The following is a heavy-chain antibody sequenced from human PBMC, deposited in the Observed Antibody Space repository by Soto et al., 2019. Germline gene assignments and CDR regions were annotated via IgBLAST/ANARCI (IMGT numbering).Heavy chain of an antibody. Sequence: PGESLKISCKGSGHNFATYWIGWVRQMPGKGLEWMGIIYPHDSDTRYSPSFQGQVTISADKSISTAYLQWSSLKASDTAMYYCARRLDNTLDYWGQGALVTVSS. CDR2: IYPHDSDT. V-gene: IGHV5-51*01. D-gene: IGHD1-20*01. CDR3: ARRLDNTLDY. J-gene: IGHJ4*02. CDR1: GHNFATYW.